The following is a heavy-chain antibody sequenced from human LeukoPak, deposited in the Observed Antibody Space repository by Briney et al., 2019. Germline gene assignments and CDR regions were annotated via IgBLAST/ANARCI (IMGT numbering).Heavy chain of an antibody. Sequence: SETLSLTCTVSGGSVSSGSYYWSWIRQPPGKGLEWIGYIYYSGSTNYNPSLKSRVTISEDTSKNQFSLKLSSVTAADTAVYYCARDFWGGPFDYWGQGTLVTVSS. D-gene: IGHD3-16*01. J-gene: IGHJ4*02. CDR1: GGSVSSGSYY. V-gene: IGHV4-61*01. CDR3: ARDFWGGPFDY. CDR2: IYYSGST.